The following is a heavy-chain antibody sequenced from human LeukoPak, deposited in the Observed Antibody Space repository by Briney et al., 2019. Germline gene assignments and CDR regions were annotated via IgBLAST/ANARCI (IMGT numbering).Heavy chain of an antibody. CDR3: TRGRDAYKGGNY. D-gene: IGHD5-24*01. Sequence: KPSETLSLTCTVSGGSISSYYWSWIRQPPGKGLEWIGYIYYSGSTNYNPSLKSRVTISIDASKNHLSLKLTSVTAADTGVYYCTRGRDAYKGGNYWGQGTLVTVSS. J-gene: IGHJ4*02. CDR2: IYYSGST. CDR1: GGSISSYY. V-gene: IGHV4-59*01.